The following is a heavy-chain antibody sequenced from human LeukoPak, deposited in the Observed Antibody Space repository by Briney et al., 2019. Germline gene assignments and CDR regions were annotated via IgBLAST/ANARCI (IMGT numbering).Heavy chain of an antibody. D-gene: IGHD3-22*01. CDR2: ISSSSSYI. J-gene: IGHJ5*02. CDR1: GFTFSSYS. V-gene: IGHV3-21*01. Sequence: AGGSLRLSCAASGFTFSSYSMNWVRQAPGKGLEWVSSISSSSSYIYYADSVKGRFTISRDNAKNSLYLQMNSLRAEDTAVYYCASYYYDSSGAPGFDPWGQGTLVTVSS. CDR3: ASYYYDSSGAPGFDP.